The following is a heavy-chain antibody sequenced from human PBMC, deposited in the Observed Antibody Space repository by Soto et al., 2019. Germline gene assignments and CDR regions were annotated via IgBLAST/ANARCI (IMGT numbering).Heavy chain of an antibody. V-gene: IGHV3-21*01. CDR3: ARVGSTSLYDAFDI. J-gene: IGHJ3*02. CDR2: NSSSSSYI. CDR1: GFTFSSYS. Sequence: GGSLRLSCAASGFTFSSYSMNWVRQAPGKGLEWVSSNSSSSSYIYYADSVKGRFTISRDNAKNSLYLQMNSLRAEDTAVYYCARVGSTSLYDAFDIWGQGTMVTVSS. D-gene: IGHD2-2*01.